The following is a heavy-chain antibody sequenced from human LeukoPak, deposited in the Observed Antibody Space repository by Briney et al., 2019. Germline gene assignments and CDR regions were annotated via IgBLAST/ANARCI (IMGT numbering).Heavy chain of an antibody. D-gene: IGHD6-13*01. CDR1: GDSVSSNSAT. CDR3: ARGQELAYFDY. V-gene: IGHV6-1*01. J-gene: IGHJ4*02. CDR2: TYYTSRWYT. Sequence: SQTLSLTCAMSGDSVSSNSATWNWMRQSPSRGLEWLGRTYYTSRWYTDYAVSVQSRVTINSDTSKNQFSLHLNSVTPEDTAVYYCARGQELAYFDYWGQGTLVTVCS.